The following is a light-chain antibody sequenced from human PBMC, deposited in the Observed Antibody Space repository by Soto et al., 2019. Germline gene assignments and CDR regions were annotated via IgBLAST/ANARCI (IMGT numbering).Light chain of an antibody. J-gene: IGLJ2*01. CDR3: SSYAGSNNFVV. V-gene: IGLV2-8*01. Sequence: QSALTQPPSASGSPGQSVTLSCTGTSSDVGGYNYVSWYQQHPGKPPKLMIYEVSKRPSGVPDRFSGSKSGNTASLTVSGLQAEDEADYYCSSYAGSNNFVVFGGGTKLTVL. CDR1: SSDVGGYNY. CDR2: EVS.